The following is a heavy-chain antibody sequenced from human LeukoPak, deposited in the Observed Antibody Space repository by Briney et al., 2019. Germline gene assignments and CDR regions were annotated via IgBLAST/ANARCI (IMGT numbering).Heavy chain of an antibody. CDR2: INHGGST. D-gene: IGHD3-22*01. CDR3: ARGGYTMTTRFDY. Sequence: PSETLSLTCAVYGGSFSGYYWSWIRQPPGKGLEWIGEINHGGSTNYNPSLKSRVTISVDTSKNQFSLKLSSVTAADTAVYYCARGGYTMTTRFDYWGQGTLVTVSS. CDR1: GGSFSGYY. J-gene: IGHJ4*02. V-gene: IGHV4-34*01.